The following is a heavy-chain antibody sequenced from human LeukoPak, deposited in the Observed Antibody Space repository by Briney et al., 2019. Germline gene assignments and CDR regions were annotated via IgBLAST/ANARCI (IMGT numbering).Heavy chain of an antibody. CDR2: IIPIFGTA. CDR1: GGTFSSYA. CDR3: AREEADAFDI. J-gene: IGHJ3*02. Sequence: SVKVSCKASGGTFSSYAISWVRPAPGQGLEWMGGIIPIFGTANYAQKFQGRVTITADESTSTPYMELSSLRSEDTAVYYCAREEADAFDIWGQGTMVTVSS. V-gene: IGHV1-69*13.